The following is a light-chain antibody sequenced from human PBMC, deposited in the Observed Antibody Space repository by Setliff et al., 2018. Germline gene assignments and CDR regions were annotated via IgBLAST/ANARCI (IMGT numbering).Light chain of an antibody. Sequence: QSVLTQPASVSGSPGQSITISCTGTSSDVGAFKYVSWYQQHPGKAPKLMIYEVNNRPSGVSNRFSGSKSGNTAPLTISGLQGEDEADYYCYSYTITSTLLFGTGTKGTVL. CDR1: SSDVGAFKY. V-gene: IGLV2-14*01. CDR3: YSYTITSTLL. J-gene: IGLJ1*01. CDR2: EVN.